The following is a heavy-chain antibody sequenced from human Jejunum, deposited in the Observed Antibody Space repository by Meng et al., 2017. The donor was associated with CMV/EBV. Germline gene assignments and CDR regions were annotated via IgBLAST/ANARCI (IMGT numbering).Heavy chain of an antibody. CDR3: ARIATVTTRQCLDY. CDR2: ISSTGSIT. CDR1: GFTFSDYY. J-gene: IGHJ4*02. Sequence: VNLVESGGGLIQPGGSLRLSCAASGFTFSDYYVTWIRQAPGKGLEWISYISSTGSITNYADTVMGRFTISRDNAKNSLYLDMNSLRVEDTAVYYCARIATVTTRQCLDYWGQETLVTVSS. V-gene: IGHV3-11*06. D-gene: IGHD4-11*01.